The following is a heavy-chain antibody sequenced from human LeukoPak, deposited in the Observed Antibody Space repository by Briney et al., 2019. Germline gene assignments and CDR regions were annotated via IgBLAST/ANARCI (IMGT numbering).Heavy chain of an antibody. J-gene: IGHJ4*02. D-gene: IGHD3-3*01. CDR2: ISSSGSTI. CDR1: GFTFSAYS. Sequence: GGSLRLSCAASGFTFSAYSMNWVRQAPGKGLDWVSYISSSGSTIYYADSVKGRFTISRDDAKNSLYLQMNSLRAEDTAVYYCARSGTIFGVVIPFDYWGQGTLVTVSS. V-gene: IGHV3-48*04. CDR3: ARSGTIFGVVIPFDY.